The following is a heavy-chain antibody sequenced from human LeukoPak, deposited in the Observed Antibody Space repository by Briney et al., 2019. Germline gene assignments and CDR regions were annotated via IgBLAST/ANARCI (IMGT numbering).Heavy chain of an antibody. D-gene: IGHD2-2*01. CDR1: GFTFSSYS. Sequence: PGGSLRLSCAASGFTFSSYSMSWVRQAPGKGLEWVATIKQDVSGYYYVDSVKGRFTISRDNSKNTLFLQMGSLRADDMAVYYCARWGSTCCYDYWGQGTLVTVSS. CDR3: ARWGSTCCYDY. V-gene: IGHV3-7*01. CDR2: IKQDVSGY. J-gene: IGHJ4*02.